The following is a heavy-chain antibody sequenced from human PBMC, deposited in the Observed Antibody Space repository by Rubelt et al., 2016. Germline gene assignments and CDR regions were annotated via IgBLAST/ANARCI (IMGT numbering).Heavy chain of an antibody. CDR3: ARYLKGAGSWHAFDM. Sequence: KPSETLSLTCGVYGGSLSGYFWNWIRQSPGTGLEWIGEIDHSGSTNYNPSLKSRVSISIDTSKNQFSLKLSSVTAADTAVYYCARYLKGAGSWHAFDMWGQGTVVTVSS. CDR2: IDHSGST. J-gene: IGHJ3*02. D-gene: IGHD6-13*01. V-gene: IGHV4-34*01. CDR1: GGSLSGYF.